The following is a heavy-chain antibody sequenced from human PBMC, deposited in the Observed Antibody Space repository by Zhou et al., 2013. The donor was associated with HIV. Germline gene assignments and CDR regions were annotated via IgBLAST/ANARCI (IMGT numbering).Heavy chain of an antibody. CDR1: GYRFIMYG. CDR3: ARVSAGSGTIHYFLDH. CDR2: ISVHNGNT. Sequence: QVKLVQSGAEVKKPGASVKVSCKASGYRFIMYGVGWVRQAPGQGLEWMGWISVHNGNTNYAQKLQGRLTMTTDTSTTTAYMELSSLTSDDTAVYYCARVSAGSGTIHYFLDHWGQGTLVTVSS. D-gene: IGHD3-10*01. J-gene: IGHJ4*02. V-gene: IGHV1-18*01.